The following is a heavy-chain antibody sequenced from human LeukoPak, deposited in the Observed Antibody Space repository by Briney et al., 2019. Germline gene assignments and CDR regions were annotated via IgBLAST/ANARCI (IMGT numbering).Heavy chain of an antibody. CDR3: ARGTQGYSGSAGAFDI. J-gene: IGHJ3*02. D-gene: IGHD1-26*01. CDR2: INAGNGNT. CDR1: GYTFTSYA. V-gene: IGHV1-3*01. Sequence: GASVKVSCKASGYTFTSYAMHWVRQAPGQRLEWMGWINAGNGNTKYSQKFQGRVTITRNTSASTAYMELSSLRSEDTAVYYCARGTQGYSGSAGAFDIWGQGTMVTVSS.